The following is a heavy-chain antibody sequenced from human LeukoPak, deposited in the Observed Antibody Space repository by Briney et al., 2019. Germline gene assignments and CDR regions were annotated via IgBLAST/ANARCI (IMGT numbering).Heavy chain of an antibody. D-gene: IGHD4-11*01. CDR2: ISYDGSNK. CDR1: GFTFSSYG. V-gene: IGHV3-33*01. J-gene: IGHJ4*02. Sequence: GGSLRLSCAASGFTFSSYGMHWVRQAPGKGREWVAVISYDGSNKYYADSVKGRFTISRDNSKNTLYRQMNSLRAEDTAVYYCAREDDYRNVGIFDYWGQGTLVTVSS. CDR3: AREDDYRNVGIFDY.